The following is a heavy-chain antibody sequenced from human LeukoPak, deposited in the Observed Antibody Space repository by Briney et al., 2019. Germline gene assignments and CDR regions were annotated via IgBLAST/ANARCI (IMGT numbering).Heavy chain of an antibody. CDR3: ARLVAVAGTSYFDY. V-gene: IGHV4-59*08. CDR1: GGSISSYY. Sequence: SETLSLTCTVSGGSISSYYWSWIRQPPGEGLEWIGYIYYSGSTNYNPSLKSRVTISVDTSKNQFSLKLSSVTAADTAVYYCARLVAVAGTSYFDYWGQGTLVTVSS. J-gene: IGHJ4*02. CDR2: IYYSGST. D-gene: IGHD6-19*01.